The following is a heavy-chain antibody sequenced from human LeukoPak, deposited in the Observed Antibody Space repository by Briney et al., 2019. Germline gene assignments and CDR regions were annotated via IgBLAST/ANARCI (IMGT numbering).Heavy chain of an antibody. CDR1: GFTFADYA. J-gene: IGHJ1*01. D-gene: IGHD2-8*01. Sequence: SGGSLRLSCAASGFTFADYAMAWVRQTPGKGLEWISAISGSGTLTYYADSVKGRFTISRDNSKNVVHVQMNSLRPEDTALYYCVKELYVTAPFGVAGSWGQGVLVSVSS. CDR3: VKELYVTAPFGVAGS. CDR2: ISGSGTLT. V-gene: IGHV3-23*01.